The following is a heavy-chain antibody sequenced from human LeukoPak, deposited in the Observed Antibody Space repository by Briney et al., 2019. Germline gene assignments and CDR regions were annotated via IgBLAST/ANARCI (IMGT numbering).Heavy chain of an antibody. V-gene: IGHV3-30*02. CDR2: IRYDGSNK. CDR1: GFTFSSYG. Sequence: PGGSLRLSCAASGFTFSSYGMHWVRQAPGKGLEWVAFIRYDGSNKYYADSVKGRFTISRDNSKNTLYLQMGSLRAEDMAVYYCARRYIGAFDIWGQGTMVTVSS. CDR3: ARRYIGAFDI. J-gene: IGHJ3*02. D-gene: IGHD1-14*01.